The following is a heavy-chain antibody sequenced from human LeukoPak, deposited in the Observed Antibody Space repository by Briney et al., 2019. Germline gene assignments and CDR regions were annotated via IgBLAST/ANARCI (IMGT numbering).Heavy chain of an antibody. J-gene: IGHJ5*02. CDR2: IYHSGST. CDR1: GYSISSGYY. D-gene: IGHD3-10*01. Sequence: PSETLSLTCAVSGYSISSGYYWGWIRQPPGKGMEWIGSIYHSGSTYYNPSLKSRVTISVDTPKNHFYLKLSSVTAADTAVYYCARAPITMVRGVILNWFDPWGQGTLVTVSS. V-gene: IGHV4-38-2*01. CDR3: ARAPITMVRGVILNWFDP.